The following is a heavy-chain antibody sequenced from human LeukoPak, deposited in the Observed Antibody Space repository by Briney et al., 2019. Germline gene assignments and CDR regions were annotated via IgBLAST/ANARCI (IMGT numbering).Heavy chain of an antibody. V-gene: IGHV3-30*18. J-gene: IGHJ4*02. CDR3: AKDMYSSSWYYFDY. D-gene: IGHD6-13*01. CDR2: ISYDGSNK. CDR1: GFTFSSYG. Sequence: GGSLRLSCAASGFTFSSYGMHWVRQAPGKGLEWVTVISYDGSNKYYADSVKGRFTISRDNSKNTLYLQMNSLRAEDTAVYYCAKDMYSSSWYYFDYWGQGTLVTVSS.